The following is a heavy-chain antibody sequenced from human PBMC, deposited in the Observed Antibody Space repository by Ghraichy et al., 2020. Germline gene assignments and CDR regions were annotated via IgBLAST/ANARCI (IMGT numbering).Heavy chain of an antibody. Sequence: WGSLRLSCAASGFTFSSYGMHWVRQAPGKGLEWVAFIRYDGSNKYYADSVKGRFTISRDNSKNTLYLQMNSLRAEDTAVYYCAKVSSYDSSGYARFDYWGQGTLVTVSS. CDR2: IRYDGSNK. J-gene: IGHJ4*02. V-gene: IGHV3-30*02. D-gene: IGHD3-22*01. CDR3: AKVSSYDSSGYARFDY. CDR1: GFTFSSYG.